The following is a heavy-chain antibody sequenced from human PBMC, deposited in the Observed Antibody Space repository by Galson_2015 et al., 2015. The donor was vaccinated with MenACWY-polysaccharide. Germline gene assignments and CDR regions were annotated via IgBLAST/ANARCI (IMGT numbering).Heavy chain of an antibody. J-gene: IGHJ5*02. Sequence: SLRLSCAASGFTFSSYGMNWVRQAPGKGLEWVSYISSSSSTIYYANSVKGRFTISRDNAKNSLYLQMNSLRAEDTAVYYCARGGIAARQLNWFDPWGQGTLVTVSS. CDR2: ISSSSSTI. CDR1: GFTFSSYG. CDR3: ARGGIAARQLNWFDP. V-gene: IGHV3-48*01. D-gene: IGHD6-6*01.